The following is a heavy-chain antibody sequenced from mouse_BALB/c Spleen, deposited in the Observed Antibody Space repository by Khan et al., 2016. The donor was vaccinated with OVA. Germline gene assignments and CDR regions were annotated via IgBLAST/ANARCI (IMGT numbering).Heavy chain of an antibody. CDR1: GFTFSDYY. Sequence: EVELVESGGGLVKPGGSLKLSCAASGFTFSDYYMYWVRQTPEKRLQWVATISDGGTYIYYPDNVKGRFTISRDNAKNNLYLQMSSLKSDDTAMYYCTRGYYGDPFAYWGQGTLVTVSA. CDR2: ISDGGTYI. CDR3: TRGYYGDPFAY. V-gene: IGHV5-4*02. J-gene: IGHJ3*01. D-gene: IGHD2-13*01.